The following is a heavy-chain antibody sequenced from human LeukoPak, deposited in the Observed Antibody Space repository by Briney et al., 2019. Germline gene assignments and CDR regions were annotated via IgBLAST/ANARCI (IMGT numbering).Heavy chain of an antibody. J-gene: IGHJ6*03. CDR3: AREARSYDILTGYHYYYYYMDV. D-gene: IGHD3-9*01. CDR2: MYYSGST. V-gene: IGHV4-59*01. CDR1: GDSISSYY. Sequence: PSETLSLTCTVSGDSISSYYWSWIRQPPGKGLEWIGYMYYSGSTNYNPSLKSRVTISVDTSKNQFSLKLSSVTAADTAVYYCAREARSYDILTGYHYYYYYMDVWGKGTTVTISS.